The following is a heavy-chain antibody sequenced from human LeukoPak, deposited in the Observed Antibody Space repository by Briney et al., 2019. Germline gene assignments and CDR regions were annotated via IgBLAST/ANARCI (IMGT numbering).Heavy chain of an antibody. CDR2: IYYSGST. V-gene: IGHV4-31*03. CDR3: ARDVFGEAAAGVDY. Sequence: SETLSLTCTVPGGSISSGGYYWSWIRQHPGKGLEWIGYIYYSGSTYYNPSLKSRVTISVDTSKNQFSLKLSSVTAADTAVYYCARDVFGEAAAGVDYWGQGTLVTVSS. D-gene: IGHD6-13*01. J-gene: IGHJ4*02. CDR1: GGSISSGGYY.